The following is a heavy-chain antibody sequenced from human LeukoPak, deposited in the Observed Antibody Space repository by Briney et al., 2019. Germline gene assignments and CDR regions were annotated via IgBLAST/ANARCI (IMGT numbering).Heavy chain of an antibody. CDR1: GFTFSSYD. CDR3: AKLYYYXXGFIP. Sequence: GGSLRLSCAASGFTFSSYDMSWVRQAPGKGLEWVSVITGSGDSTYYADSVKGRFTISRDNSKNTLFLQMYSLRAEDTAMYYCAKLYYYXXGFIPWGQGTLVTVSS. D-gene: IGHD3-10*01. V-gene: IGHV3-23*01. J-gene: IGHJ5*02. CDR2: ITGSGDST.